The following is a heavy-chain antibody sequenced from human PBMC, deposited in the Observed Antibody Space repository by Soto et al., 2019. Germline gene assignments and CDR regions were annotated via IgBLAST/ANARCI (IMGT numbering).Heavy chain of an antibody. Sequence: EVRLEESGGNLVKPGGSLRLSCTASGFTFNSYSISWVRQAPGKGLEWVSSISGTSDYIYYADSVKGRFTISRDNAKNALYLKMNSLRAEDTAVYYCANRRLTDGFIFGPYYSYYGLDVWGHGTTVTVSS. J-gene: IGHJ6*02. V-gene: IGHV3-21*02. CDR3: ANRRLTDGFIFGPYYSYYGLDV. D-gene: IGHD3-3*02. CDR1: GFTFNSYS. CDR2: ISGTSDYI.